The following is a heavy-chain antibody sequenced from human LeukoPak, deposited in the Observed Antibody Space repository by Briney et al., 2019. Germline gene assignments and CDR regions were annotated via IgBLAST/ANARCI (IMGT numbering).Heavy chain of an antibody. D-gene: IGHD2-15*01. Sequence: GGSLRLSCRASGFAFSSYWMSWVRQAPGKGLEWVANIKQDGGEKYYVDSVKGRFTIFRDNAKNSLSLQMNSQRAEDTAIYYCARDGSRPPSPPDYWGQGTLVTVSS. V-gene: IGHV3-7*01. CDR2: IKQDGGEK. J-gene: IGHJ4*02. CDR1: GFAFSSYW. CDR3: ARDGSRPPSPPDY.